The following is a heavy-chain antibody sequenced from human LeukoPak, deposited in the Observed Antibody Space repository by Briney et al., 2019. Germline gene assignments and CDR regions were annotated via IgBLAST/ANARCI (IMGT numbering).Heavy chain of an antibody. Sequence: GGSLRLSCAASGFTFSSYGMHWVRQAPGRGLVWVSSIGASGDSIYYTDSVKGRFTISRDNSKNTLYLQMSSLRVEDTAVYYCAKIPDVSDYWGQGTLVTVSS. CDR2: IGASGDSI. D-gene: IGHD5/OR15-5a*01. CDR3: AKIPDVSDY. V-gene: IGHV3-23*01. J-gene: IGHJ4*02. CDR1: GFTFSSYG.